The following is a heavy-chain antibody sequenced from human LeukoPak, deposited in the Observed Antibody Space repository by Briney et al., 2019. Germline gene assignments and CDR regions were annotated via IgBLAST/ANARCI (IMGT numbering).Heavy chain of an antibody. J-gene: IGHJ4*02. D-gene: IGHD5-12*01. CDR1: GGSFSGYY. CDR3: ARHVVATLSAARGMVTAPDY. Sequence: SETLSLTCALYGGSFSGYYWSWIRQPPGKGLEWSGESNQSGSTNYNPSLKSRVTISVDASKKQLSLKLSSVTAADTAVYYCARHVVATLSAARGMVTAPDYWGQGTLVTVSS. CDR2: SNQSGST. V-gene: IGHV4-34*01.